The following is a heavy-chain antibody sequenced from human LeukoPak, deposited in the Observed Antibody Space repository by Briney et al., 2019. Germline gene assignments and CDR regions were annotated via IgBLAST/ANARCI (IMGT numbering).Heavy chain of an antibody. D-gene: IGHD5-24*01. CDR1: GYTFTSYD. J-gene: IGHJ3*02. V-gene: IGHV1-8*01. CDR3: ARGSEMAPDAFDI. Sequence: ASVKVSCKASGYTFTSYDINWVRQATGQGLEWMGWMNPNSGNTGYAQRFQGRVTMTRNTSVSTAYMELSSLRSEDTAVYYCARGSEMAPDAFDIWGQGTMVTVSS. CDR2: MNPNSGNT.